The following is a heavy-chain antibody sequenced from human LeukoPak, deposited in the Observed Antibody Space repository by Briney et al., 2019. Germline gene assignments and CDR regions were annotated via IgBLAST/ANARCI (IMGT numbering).Heavy chain of an antibody. Sequence: GGSLRLSCAASGFTFSSYAMSWVRQAPGKGLEWVSAISGSGGSTYYADSVKGRFTISRDNSKNTLYLQMNSLRAEDTAVYYCAKDRTYYYDSSGYYYFLYWGQGTLVTVSS. D-gene: IGHD3-22*01. CDR2: ISGSGGST. CDR1: GFTFSSYA. J-gene: IGHJ4*02. V-gene: IGHV3-23*01. CDR3: AKDRTYYYDSSGYYYFLY.